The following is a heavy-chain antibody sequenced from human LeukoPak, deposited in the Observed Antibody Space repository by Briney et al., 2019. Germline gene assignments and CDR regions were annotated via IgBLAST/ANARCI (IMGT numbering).Heavy chain of an antibody. D-gene: IGHD3-16*01. Sequence: ASVKVSCKASGYTFTSYGISWVRQAPGQGLEWMGWMNPNSGNTGYAQKFQGRVTMTRNTSISTAYMELSSLRSEDTAVYYCARLRGSYINYWGQGTLVTVSS. J-gene: IGHJ4*02. V-gene: IGHV1-8*02. CDR1: GYTFTSYG. CDR3: ARLRGSYINY. CDR2: MNPNSGNT.